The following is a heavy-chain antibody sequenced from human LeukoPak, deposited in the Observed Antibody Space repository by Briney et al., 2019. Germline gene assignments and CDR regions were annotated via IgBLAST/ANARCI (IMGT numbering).Heavy chain of an antibody. CDR2: IWYDGSNK. CDR3: ARVPDGSGWYFDY. J-gene: IGHJ4*02. CDR1: GFTFSSYG. Sequence: GRSLRLSCAASGFTFSSYGMHWVRQAPGKGLEWVAVIWYDGSNKYYADSVKGRFTISRGNSKNTLYLQMNSLRAEDTAVYYCARVPDGSGWYFDYWGQGTLVTVSS. V-gene: IGHV3-33*01. D-gene: IGHD6-19*01.